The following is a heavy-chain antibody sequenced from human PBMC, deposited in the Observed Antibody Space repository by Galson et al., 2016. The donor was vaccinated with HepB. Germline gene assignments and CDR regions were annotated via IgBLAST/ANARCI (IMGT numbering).Heavy chain of an antibody. J-gene: IGHJ6*02. V-gene: IGHV1-18*04. D-gene: IGHD3-10*01. CDR2: ISAYNGNI. Sequence: SVKVSCKASGDTFPNHGITWVRQAPGQGLEWMGWISAYNGNINYAPTFQGRATMTTDTSTSTAYTELRSLRSDDTAVYYCARIGLEGFPYGQLYYYYAMDVWGQGATVTVSS. CDR3: ARIGLEGFPYGQLYYYYAMDV. CDR1: GDTFPNHG.